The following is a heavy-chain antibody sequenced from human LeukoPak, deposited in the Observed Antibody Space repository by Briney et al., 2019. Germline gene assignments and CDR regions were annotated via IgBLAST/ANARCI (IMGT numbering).Heavy chain of an antibody. CDR1: GFTFSSYS. CDR2: ISSSSII. V-gene: IGHV3-48*02. J-gene: IGHJ3*02. D-gene: IGHD3-10*01. Sequence: GGSLTLSCAASGFTFSSYSMNWVRQAPGKGLEWVSYISSSSIIYYADSVKGRFTISRDNAKNSLYLQMNSLRDEDTAVYYCARDLSGRYAFDIWGQGTMVTVSS. CDR3: ARDLSGRYAFDI.